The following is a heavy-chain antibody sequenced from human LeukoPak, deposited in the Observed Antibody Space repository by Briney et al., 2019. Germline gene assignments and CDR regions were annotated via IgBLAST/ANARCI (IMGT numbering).Heavy chain of an antibody. D-gene: IGHD1-26*01. J-gene: IGHJ3*01. V-gene: IGHV3-72*01. CDR1: GFIFSDHY. CDR2: TRNKAYYYTT. CDR3: TTSGNPSLTDL. Sequence: GGSLRLSCAASGFIFSDHYMDWVRQAPGKGLEWVGRTRNKAYYYTTDYAAPVKGRFTISRDDSRNTLYLQMNSLKIEDTAVYYCTTSGNPSLTDLWGRGTMVTVSP.